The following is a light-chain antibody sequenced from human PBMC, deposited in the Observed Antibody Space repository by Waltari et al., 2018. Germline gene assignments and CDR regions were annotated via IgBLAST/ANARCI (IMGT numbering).Light chain of an antibody. CDR2: LAS. Sequence: DIVLTQSPLSLAVTPGETASISCTSGQSLLHRNGYNFLDWYLQRPGQSPQLLVYLASTRASGVPDRFTGSGSGTNFTLKISRVEAEDVGVYYCRQPQQTPPTFGQGTKLELK. CDR1: QSLLHRNGYNF. J-gene: IGKJ2*01. CDR3: RQPQQTPPT. V-gene: IGKV2-28*01.